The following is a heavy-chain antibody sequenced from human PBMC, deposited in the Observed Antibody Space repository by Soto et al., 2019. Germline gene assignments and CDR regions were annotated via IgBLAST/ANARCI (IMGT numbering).Heavy chain of an antibody. CDR3: ARYMVYSNYVYYFDY. V-gene: IGHV4-59*12. CDR2: IYYSGST. D-gene: IGHD4-4*01. CDR1: GGSFSGYY. Sequence: SETLSLTCAVYGGSFSGYYWSWIRQPPGKGLEWIGYIYYSGSTNYNPSLKSRVTISVDTPKNQFSLKLSSVTAADTAVYYCARYMVYSNYVYYFDYWGQGTLVTVSS. J-gene: IGHJ4*02.